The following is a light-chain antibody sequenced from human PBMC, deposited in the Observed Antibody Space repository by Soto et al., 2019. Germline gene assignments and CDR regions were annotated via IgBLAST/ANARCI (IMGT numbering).Light chain of an antibody. J-gene: IGKJ4*01. V-gene: IGKV3-20*01. CDR2: HAS. CDR3: HQDALSPLT. CDR1: QSVGKNY. Sequence: EIVLTQSPGTLSLSPGERATLSCRASQSVGKNYLGWYQQKPGQPPRLLVFHASIRATGIPDRFSGGGSGTDFTLIISRLEPEDFAVYYCHQDALSPLTFGGGTKVEIK.